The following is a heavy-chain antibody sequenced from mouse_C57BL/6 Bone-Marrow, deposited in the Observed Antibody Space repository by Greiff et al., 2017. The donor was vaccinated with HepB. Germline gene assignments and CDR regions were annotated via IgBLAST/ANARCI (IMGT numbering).Heavy chain of an antibody. CDR2: IDPSDSET. Sequence: QVQLQQSGAELVRPGSSVKLSCKASGYTFTSYWMHWVKQRPIQGLEWIGNIDPSDSETHYNQKFKDKATLTVDKSSSTAYMQLSSLTSEDSAVYYCARRDYDGAWFAYWGQGTLVTVSA. D-gene: IGHD2-4*01. J-gene: IGHJ3*01. CDR1: GYTFTSYW. CDR3: ARRDYDGAWFAY. V-gene: IGHV1-52*01.